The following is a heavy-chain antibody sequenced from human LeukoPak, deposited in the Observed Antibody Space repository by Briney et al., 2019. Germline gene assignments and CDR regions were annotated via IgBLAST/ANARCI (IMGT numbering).Heavy chain of an antibody. CDR3: AKQGDDYGDSFFDY. D-gene: IGHD4-17*01. J-gene: IGHJ4*02. Sequence: GSSVKVSCKASGGTFSSYAISWVRQAPGQGLEWMGRIIPILGIANYAQKFQGRVTITADKSTSTAYMELSSLRSEDTAVYYCAKQGDDYGDSFFDYWGQGTLVTVSS. V-gene: IGHV1-69*04. CDR1: GGTFSSYA. CDR2: IIPILGIA.